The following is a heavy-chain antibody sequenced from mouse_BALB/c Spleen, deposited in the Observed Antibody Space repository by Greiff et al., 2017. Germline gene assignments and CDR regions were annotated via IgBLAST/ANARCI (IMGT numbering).Heavy chain of an antibody. D-gene: IGHD2-12*01. CDR2: ISYSGST. Sequence: EVQRVESGPGLVKPSQSLSLTCTVTGYSITSDYAWNWIRQFPGNKLEWMGYISYSGSTSYNPSLKSRISITRDTSKNQFFLQLNSVTTEDTATYYCARSDDGYAMDYWGQGTSVTVSS. V-gene: IGHV3-2*02. CDR1: GYSITSDYA. CDR3: ARSDDGYAMDY. J-gene: IGHJ4*01.